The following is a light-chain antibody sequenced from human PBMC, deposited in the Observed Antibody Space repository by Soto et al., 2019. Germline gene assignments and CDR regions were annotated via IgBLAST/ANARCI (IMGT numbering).Light chain of an antibody. CDR3: SSHSNITPYV. CDR2: DVT. V-gene: IGLV2-14*01. J-gene: IGLJ1*01. Sequence: QSALTQPASVSGSPGQSITISCTGTSRDVGAYNYVSWYQQHPGKAPKLMVYDVTNRPSGVPDRFSGSKSGNTASLTISGLQAEDEADYFCSSHSNITPYVFGTGTKVTVL. CDR1: SRDVGAYNY.